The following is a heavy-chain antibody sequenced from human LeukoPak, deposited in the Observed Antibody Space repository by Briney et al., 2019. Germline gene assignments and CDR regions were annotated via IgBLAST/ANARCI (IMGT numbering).Heavy chain of an antibody. V-gene: IGHV4-59*01. D-gene: IGHD6-13*01. CDR1: GGSISSYY. Sequence: SETLSLTCTVSGGSISSYYWSWIRQPPGKGLEWIGYIYYSGSTNYNPSLKSRVTISVDTSKNQFSLKLSSVTAADTAVYYCAGGGRSSWYYKRGGKYYFDYWGQGTLVTVSS. CDR2: IYYSGST. J-gene: IGHJ4*02. CDR3: AGGGRSSWYYKRGGKYYFDY.